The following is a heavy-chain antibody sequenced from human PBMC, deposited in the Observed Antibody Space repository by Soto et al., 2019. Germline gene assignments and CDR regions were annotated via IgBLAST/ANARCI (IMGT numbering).Heavy chain of an antibody. CDR3: ASGSYCGGDCYSAFDY. CDR1: GGTFSSYT. V-gene: IGHV1-69*02. D-gene: IGHD2-21*02. CDR2: LIPFLVIA. J-gene: IGHJ4*02. Sequence: SVKVSCKASGGTFSSYTISWVRQAPGQGLELMGRLIPFLVIANYAQKFQGRVTITADKSTSTAYMELSSLRFEDTAVFYCASGSYCGGDCYSAFDYWGQGTLVTVSS.